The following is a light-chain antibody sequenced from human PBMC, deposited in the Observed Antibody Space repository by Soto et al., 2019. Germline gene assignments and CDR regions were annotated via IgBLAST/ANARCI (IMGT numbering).Light chain of an antibody. Sequence: EIVLTQSPGTLSLSPGARATRSCRASQSVSSSYLAWYQQKPGQAPRLLIYGASSRATGIPDRFSGSGSGTDFTLTISRLEPEDFAVYYCQQYGSSPREFGQGTK. CDR1: QSVSSSY. V-gene: IGKV3-20*01. CDR2: GAS. J-gene: IGKJ1*01. CDR3: QQYGSSPRE.